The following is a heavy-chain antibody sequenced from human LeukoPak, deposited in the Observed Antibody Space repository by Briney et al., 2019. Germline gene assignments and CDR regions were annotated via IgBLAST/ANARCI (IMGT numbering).Heavy chain of an antibody. CDR3: ARVRMTKAPPSAFDI. CDR2: IYYSGST. D-gene: IGHD4-11*01. Sequence: SETLSLTCTVSGGSISSYYWSWIRQPPGKGLEWIGYIYYSGSTNYNPSLKSRVTISVDKSKNQFSLKLSSVTAADTAVYYCARVRMTKAPPSAFDIWGQGTMVTVSS. V-gene: IGHV4-59*01. CDR1: GGSISSYY. J-gene: IGHJ3*02.